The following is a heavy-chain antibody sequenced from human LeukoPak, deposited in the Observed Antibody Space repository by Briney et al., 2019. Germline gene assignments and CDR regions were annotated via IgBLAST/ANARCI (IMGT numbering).Heavy chain of an antibody. CDR3: VSDCYESSGPYYFGY. D-gene: IGHD3-22*01. CDR1: GFTFSSYA. J-gene: IGHJ4*02. V-gene: IGHV3-23*01. CDR2: ISDSGGST. Sequence: PGGSLRLSCAASGFTFSSYAMNWVRQAPGKGLEWVSAISDSGGSTYYADSVNGRFTISSDNSKNTLYLQMSNLRAEQTAVYYCVSDCYESSGPYYFGYWGQGTLVTVSS.